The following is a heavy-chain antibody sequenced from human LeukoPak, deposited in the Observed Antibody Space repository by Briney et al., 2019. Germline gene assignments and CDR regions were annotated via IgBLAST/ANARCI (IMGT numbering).Heavy chain of an antibody. CDR2: ISGSGGST. D-gene: IGHD3-3*01. J-gene: IGHJ4*02. Sequence: GGSLRLSCAASGFTFSSYAMSWVRQAPGKGLEWVSAISGSGGSTYYADSVKGRFTISRDNSKNTLYLQMNSLRAEDTAVYYCAKDQRNYDFWSGYPSYWGQGTLVTVSS. CDR1: GFTFSSYA. V-gene: IGHV3-23*01. CDR3: AKDQRNYDFWSGYPSY.